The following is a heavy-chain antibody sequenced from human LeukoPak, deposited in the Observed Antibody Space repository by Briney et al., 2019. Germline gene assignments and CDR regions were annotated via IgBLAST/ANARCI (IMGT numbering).Heavy chain of an antibody. CDR1: GFTFSSYA. CDR2: ISGTGGNT. V-gene: IGHV3-23*01. J-gene: IGHJ6*03. CDR3: GKRFSVTTEYMDA. Sequence: GGSLRLSCAASGFTFSSYAMSWVRQAPGKGLEWVSAISGTGGNTYYADSVKGRFTISRDNSKNTLYLQMSSLRAEDTAVYYYGKRFSVTTEYMDAWGKGTTVT. D-gene: IGHD4-11*01.